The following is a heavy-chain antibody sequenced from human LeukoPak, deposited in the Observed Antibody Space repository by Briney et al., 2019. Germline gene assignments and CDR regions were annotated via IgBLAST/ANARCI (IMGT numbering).Heavy chain of an antibody. CDR2: ISSSSSYI. Sequence: PGGSLRLSCAASGFTFSSYTMNWVRQAPGKGLEWVSSISSSSSYIYYADSLKGRFTISRDNAKNSLYLQMDSLRAEDTAVYYCARDGGWTGFDYWGQGTLVTVSA. CDR3: ARDGGWTGFDY. V-gene: IGHV3-21*01. CDR1: GFTFSSYT. J-gene: IGHJ4*02. D-gene: IGHD6-19*01.